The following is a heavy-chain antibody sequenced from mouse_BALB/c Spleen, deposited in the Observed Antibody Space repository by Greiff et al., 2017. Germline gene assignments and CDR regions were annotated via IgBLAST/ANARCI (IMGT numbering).Heavy chain of an antibody. V-gene: IGHV5-6-5*01. J-gene: IGHJ4*01. Sequence: EVQGVESGGGLVKPGGSLKLSCAASGFTFSSYAMSWVRQTPEKRLEWVASISSGGSTYYPDSVKSRFTISRDNARNILYLQMSSVRSEDTAMYSCARDSIAMDYWGQGTSVTVSS. D-gene: IGHD2-10*02. CDR3: ARDSIAMDY. CDR2: ISSGGST. CDR1: GFTFSSYA.